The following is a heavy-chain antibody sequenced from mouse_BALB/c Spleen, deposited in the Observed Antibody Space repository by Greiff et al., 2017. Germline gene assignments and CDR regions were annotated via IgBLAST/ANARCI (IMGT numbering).Heavy chain of an antibody. J-gene: IGHJ4*01. CDR2: ILPGSGST. V-gene: IGHV1-9*01. D-gene: IGHD3-2*01. CDR1: GYTFSSYW. Sequence: QVQLQQSGAELMKPGASVKISCKATGYTFSSYWIEWVKQRPGHGLEWIGEILPGSGSTNYNEKFKGKATFTADTSSNTAYLQLSSLTSEDTAVYYCARDSSGYVEAMDYWGQGTSVTVSS. CDR3: ARDSSGYVEAMDY.